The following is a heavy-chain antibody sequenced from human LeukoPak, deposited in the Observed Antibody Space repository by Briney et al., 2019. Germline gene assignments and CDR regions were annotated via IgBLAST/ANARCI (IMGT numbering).Heavy chain of an antibody. CDR2: ILNSGTTT. CDR3: ARDPPDY. V-gene: IGHV3-48*03. J-gene: IGHJ4*02. Sequence: PGGSLRLSCAASGFTFSSYEKNWVRQAPGKGLEWVSYILNSGTTTYYADSVKGRFTISRDNAKNSLYLQMNSLRAEDTGVYYCARDPPDYWGQGILVTVSS. CDR1: GFTFSSYE.